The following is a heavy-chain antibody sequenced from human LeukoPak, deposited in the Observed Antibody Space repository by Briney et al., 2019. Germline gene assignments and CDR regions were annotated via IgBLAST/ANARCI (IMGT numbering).Heavy chain of an antibody. CDR2: IYHSGST. CDR1: GYSISSGYY. J-gene: IGHJ3*02. Sequence: PSETLSLTCTVSGYSISSGYYWGWIRQPPGKGLEWIGSIYHSGSTYYNPSLKSRVTISVDTSKNQFSLKLSSVTAADTAVYYCARAITYYYDSSGYSDAFDIWGQGTMVTVSS. CDR3: ARAITYYYDSSGYSDAFDI. D-gene: IGHD3-22*01. V-gene: IGHV4-38-2*02.